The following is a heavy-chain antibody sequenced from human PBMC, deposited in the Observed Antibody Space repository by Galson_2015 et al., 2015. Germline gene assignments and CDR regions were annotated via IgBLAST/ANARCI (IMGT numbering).Heavy chain of an antibody. J-gene: IGHJ4*02. V-gene: IGHV3-11*05. CDR1: GFTFSDYY. CDR3: AREGWDSSSHFDY. Sequence: SLRLSCAASGFTFSDYYMSWIRQAPGKGLEWVSYISSSSSYTNYADSVKGRFTISRDNAKNSLYLQMNSLRAEDTAVYYCAREGWDSSSHFDYWGQGTLVTVSS. D-gene: IGHD6-13*01. CDR2: ISSSSSYT.